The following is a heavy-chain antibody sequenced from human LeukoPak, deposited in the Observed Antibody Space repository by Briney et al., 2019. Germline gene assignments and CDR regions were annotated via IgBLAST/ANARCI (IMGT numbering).Heavy chain of an antibody. J-gene: IGHJ1*01. Sequence: GGSLRLSCAASGFTFSSYAMSWVRQAPGKGLEWVSGISGSGGRTYYADSVKGRFTISRDNSKNTLYLQMNSLRAEDTAVYYCARVSGLGMNEYYQHWGQGTLVTVPS. CDR1: GFTFSSYA. CDR3: ARVSGLGMNEYYQH. V-gene: IGHV3-23*01. CDR2: ISGSGGRT. D-gene: IGHD3-10*01.